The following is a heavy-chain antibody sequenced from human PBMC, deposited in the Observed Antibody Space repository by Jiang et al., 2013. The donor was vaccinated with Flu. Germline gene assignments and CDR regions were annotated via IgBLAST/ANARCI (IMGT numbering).Heavy chain of an antibody. CDR2: TYFSGSV. J-gene: IGHJ4*02. CDR3: ARHIEYCSSTTCYYGYTLPPGFDH. V-gene: IGHV4-39*01. Sequence: GPGLVKPSETLSLTCSVSGGSINSVPHYWGWVRQSPGKGLEWIGSTYFSGSVYYNPSLKTRITLSVDTSKNQFSVKLSSVTATDTAVYYCARHIEYCSSTTCYYGYTLPPGFDHWGQGIPVTVSS. D-gene: IGHD2-2*01. CDR1: GGSINSVPHY.